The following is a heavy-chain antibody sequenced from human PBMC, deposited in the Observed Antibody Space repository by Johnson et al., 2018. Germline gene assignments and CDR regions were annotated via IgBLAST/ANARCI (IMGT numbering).Heavy chain of an antibody. CDR2: IWYDGSNK. V-gene: IGHV3-33*01. D-gene: IGHD6-13*01. CDR1: GFTFRSYG. Sequence: QVQLVQSGAEVKKPGDSLSISCKGSGFTFRSYGMHWVRQAPGKGLEWVAVIWYDGSNKYYADSVKGRFTVSRDNSKNTVYLQMNSLRDEDTAGYYCARDRSLIVAAGFDDWGQGSLVTVAS. J-gene: IGHJ4*02. CDR3: ARDRSLIVAAGFDD.